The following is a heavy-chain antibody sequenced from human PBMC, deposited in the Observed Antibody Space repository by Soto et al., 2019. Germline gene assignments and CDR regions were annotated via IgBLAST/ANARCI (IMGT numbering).Heavy chain of an antibody. D-gene: IGHD2-2*01. CDR1: GFTVSSNY. Sequence: GGSLRLSCAASGFTVSSNYMSWVRQAPGKGLEWVSVIYSGGSTYYADSVKGRFTISRHNSKNTLYLQMNSLRAEDTAVYYCARRGGGYCSSTSCYFYYYMDVWGKGTTVTVSS. CDR2: IYSGGST. CDR3: ARRGGGYCSSTSCYFYYYMDV. J-gene: IGHJ6*03. V-gene: IGHV3-53*04.